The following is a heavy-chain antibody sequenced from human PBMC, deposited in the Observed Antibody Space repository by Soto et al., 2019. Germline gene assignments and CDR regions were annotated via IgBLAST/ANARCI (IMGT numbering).Heavy chain of an antibody. J-gene: IGHJ5*02. D-gene: IGHD6-25*01. CDR2: IIPIFGTA. CDR1: GGTFSSYA. Sequence: ASVKVSCKASGGTFSSYAISWVRQAPGQGLEWMGGIIPIFGTANYAQKFQGRVTITADESTSTAYMELSSLRSEDTAVYYCARFRSGWPEGGWFDPWGQETLVTVS. CDR3: ARFRSGWPEGGWFDP. V-gene: IGHV1-69*13.